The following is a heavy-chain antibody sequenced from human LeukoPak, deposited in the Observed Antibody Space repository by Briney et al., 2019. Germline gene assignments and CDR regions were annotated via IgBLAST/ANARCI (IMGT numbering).Heavy chain of an antibody. CDR1: GGSISSYY. D-gene: IGHD5-18*01. CDR3: ARVSGYSYAEYYFDY. V-gene: IGHV4-4*07. Sequence: SETLSLTCTVSGGSISSYYWSWIRQPAGKGPEWIGRIYTSGSTNYNPSLKSRVTMSVDTSKNQFSLKLSSVTAADTAVYYCARVSGYSYAEYYFDYWGQGTLVTVSS. CDR2: IYTSGST. J-gene: IGHJ4*02.